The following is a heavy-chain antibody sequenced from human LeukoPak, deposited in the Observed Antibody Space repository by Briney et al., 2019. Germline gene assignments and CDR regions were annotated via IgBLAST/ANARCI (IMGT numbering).Heavy chain of an antibody. J-gene: IGHJ6*03. CDR1: GYTFASYD. CDR3: ARDLPPNRVSFLLSEYYYYYYYMDV. Sequence: ASVTVSCKASGYTFASYDINWVRQAPGQGLEWMGWINPDSTNKGYAQKFQGRVTMTTDTSTSTAYLELRSLRSDDTAVYYCARDLPPNRVSFLLSEYYYYYYYMDVWGKGTTVTVSS. D-gene: IGHD1-14*01. CDR2: INPDSTNK. V-gene: IGHV1-8*02.